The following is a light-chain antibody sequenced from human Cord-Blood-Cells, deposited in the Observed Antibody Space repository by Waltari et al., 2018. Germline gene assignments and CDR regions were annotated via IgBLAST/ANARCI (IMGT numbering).Light chain of an antibody. Sequence: EIVMTQSPATLSVHPGARAPLSCRASQSVSRNLAWYEQKPGQAPRLLIYGASTRATGIPARFSGSGSGTEFTLTISSLQSEDFAVYYCQQYNNWPPATFGQGTKLEIK. CDR3: QQYNNWPPAT. J-gene: IGKJ2*01. CDR1: QSVSRN. CDR2: GAS. V-gene: IGKV3-15*01.